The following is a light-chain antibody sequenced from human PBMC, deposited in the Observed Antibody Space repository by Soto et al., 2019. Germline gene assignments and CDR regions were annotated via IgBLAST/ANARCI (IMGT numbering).Light chain of an antibody. CDR1: SSDVGGYNY. CDR3: CSYAGSYYV. Sequence: QSVLTQPRSVSGSPGQSVTISCTGTSSDVGGYNYVSWYQQHPGKAPKLMIYDVSKRPSGVPDRFSGSKSGNTASLTISGLQAEDEADYYCCSYAGSYYVFGNGTKATVL. V-gene: IGLV2-11*01. CDR2: DVS. J-gene: IGLJ1*01.